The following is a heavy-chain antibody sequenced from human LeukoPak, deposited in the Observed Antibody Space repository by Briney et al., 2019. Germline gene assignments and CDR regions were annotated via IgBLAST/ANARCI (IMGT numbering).Heavy chain of an antibody. CDR1: GYTFTSYD. D-gene: IGHD6-13*01. CDR3: ARDWDGIAASLIDY. J-gene: IGHJ4*02. CDR2: INPNSGGT. Sequence: ASVKVSCKASGYTFTSYDINWVRQATGQGLEWMGWINPNSGGTNYAQKFQGRVTMTRDTSISTAYMELSRLRSDDTAVYYCARDWDGIAASLIDYWGQGTLVTVSS. V-gene: IGHV1-2*02.